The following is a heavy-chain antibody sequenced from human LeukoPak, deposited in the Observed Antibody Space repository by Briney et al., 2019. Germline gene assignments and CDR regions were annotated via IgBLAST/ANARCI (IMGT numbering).Heavy chain of an antibody. CDR3: ARSVAYDFWSGYYGPADAFDI. CDR1: GGSFSGYY. Sequence: SETLSLTCAVYGGSFSGYYWSWIRQPPGKGLEWIGEINHSGSTNYNPSLKSRVTISVDTSKNQFSLKLSSVTAADTAVYYCARSVAYDFWSGYYGPADAFDIWGQGTMVTVSS. D-gene: IGHD3-3*01. CDR2: INHSGST. V-gene: IGHV4-34*01. J-gene: IGHJ3*02.